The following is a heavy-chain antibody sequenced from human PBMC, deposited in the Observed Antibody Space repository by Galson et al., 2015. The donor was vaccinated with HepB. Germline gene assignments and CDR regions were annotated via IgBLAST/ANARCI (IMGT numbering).Heavy chain of an antibody. D-gene: IGHD5-24*01. J-gene: IGHJ4*02. CDR1: GFTFSSYA. CDR2: VSGSGGST. V-gene: IGHV3-23*01. CDR3: ARGRQQTRQETIGSFDY. Sequence: SLRLSCAASGFTFSSYAMSWVHQAPGKGLEWVSVVSGSGGSTYYADSVKGRFTISRDNSKNTLYLQMNSLRAEDTAVYYCARGRQQTRQETIGSFDYWGQGILVTVSS.